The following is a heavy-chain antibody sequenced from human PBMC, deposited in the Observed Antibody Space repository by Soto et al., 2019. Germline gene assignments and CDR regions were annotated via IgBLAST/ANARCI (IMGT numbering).Heavy chain of an antibody. J-gene: IGHJ3*02. CDR2: IYHSGST. V-gene: IGHV4-30-2*01. D-gene: IGHD2-15*01. CDR1: GGSISSGGYS. CDR3: ARGYCSGGSCYPNDAFDI. Sequence: LSLTFAVSGGSISSGGYSWSWIRQPPGKGLEWIVYIYHSGSTYYNPSLKSRVTISVDRSKNQFSLKLSSVTAADTAVYYCARGYCSGGSCYPNDAFDIWGQRTMVTVSS.